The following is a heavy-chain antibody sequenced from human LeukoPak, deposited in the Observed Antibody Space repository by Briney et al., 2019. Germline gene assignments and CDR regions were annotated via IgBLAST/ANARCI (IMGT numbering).Heavy chain of an antibody. CDR3: AKDGGPYGYYGMDV. CDR1: GFTFSSYA. J-gene: IGHJ6*02. CDR2: ISGSGGST. Sequence: GGSLRLSCAASGFTFSSYAMSWVRQAPGKGLEWVSAISGSGGSTYYADSVKGRFTISRDNSKNTLYLQMNSLRAKDTAVYYCAKDGGPYGYYGMDVWGQGTTVTVSS. V-gene: IGHV3-23*01. D-gene: IGHD3-10*01.